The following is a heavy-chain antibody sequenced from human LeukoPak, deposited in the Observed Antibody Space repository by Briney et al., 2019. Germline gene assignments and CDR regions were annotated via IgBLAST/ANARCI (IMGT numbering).Heavy chain of an antibody. CDR2: IYHSGST. J-gene: IGHJ6*02. V-gene: IGHV4-30-2*01. CDR1: GGSISSGGYS. CDR3: ARYCSGGSCYYNTYYGMDV. D-gene: IGHD2-15*01. Sequence: SETLSLTCAVSGGSISSGGYSWSWIRQPPGKGLEWIGYIYHSGSTYYNPSLKSRVTISVDRSKNQFSLKLSSVTAADTAVYYCARYCSGGSCYYNTYYGMDVWGQGTTVTVSS.